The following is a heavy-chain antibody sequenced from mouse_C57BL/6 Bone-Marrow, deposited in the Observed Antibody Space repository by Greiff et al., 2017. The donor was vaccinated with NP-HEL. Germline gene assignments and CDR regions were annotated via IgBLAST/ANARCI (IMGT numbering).Heavy chain of an antibody. D-gene: IGHD1-1*01. Sequence: VQLQQPGTELVKPGASVKLSCKASGYTFTSYWMHWVKQRPGQGLEWIGNINPSNGGTNYNEKFKSKATLTVDKSSSTAYMQLSSLTSEDSAVYYCARDGSSLSYWYFDVWGTGTTVTVSS. J-gene: IGHJ1*03. CDR3: ARDGSSLSYWYFDV. V-gene: IGHV1-53*01. CDR2: INPSNGGT. CDR1: GYTFTSYW.